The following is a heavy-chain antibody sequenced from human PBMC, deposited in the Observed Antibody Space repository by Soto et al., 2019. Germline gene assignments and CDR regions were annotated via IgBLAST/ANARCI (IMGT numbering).Heavy chain of an antibody. J-gene: IGHJ6*02. Sequence: QVQLQESGPGLVKPSQTVSLTCSVSGGSIISGGSYWNWIRQRPGKGLEWIGYIYDSENTYNNPSLKGRVFLSIDTSKNQFSLKLTSVTAADTAVYYCARDDHTGYYSSDVWGQGTTVTVS. CDR2: IYDSENT. V-gene: IGHV4-31*03. CDR1: GGSIISGGSY. D-gene: IGHD4-4*01. CDR3: ARDDHTGYYSSDV.